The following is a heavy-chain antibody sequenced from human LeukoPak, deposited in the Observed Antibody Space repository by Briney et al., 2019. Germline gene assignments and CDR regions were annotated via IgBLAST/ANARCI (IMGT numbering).Heavy chain of an antibody. CDR3: ARGRDGYNFSNRGEYYYFDY. V-gene: IGHV4-34*01. J-gene: IGHJ4*02. Sequence: KTSETLSLTCAVYGGSFSGYYWSWIRQPPGKGLEWIGEINHSGSTNYNPSLKSRVTISVDTSKNQFSLRLNSVTAADTAMYYCARGRDGYNFSNRGEYYYFDYWGQGTPVTVSS. CDR2: INHSGST. D-gene: IGHD5-24*01. CDR1: GGSFSGYY.